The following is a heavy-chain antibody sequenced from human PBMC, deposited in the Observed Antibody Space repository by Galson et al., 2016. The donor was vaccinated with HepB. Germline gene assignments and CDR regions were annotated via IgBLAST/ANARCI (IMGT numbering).Heavy chain of an antibody. CDR1: GFSLLTNGVG. D-gene: IGHD4-23*01. Sequence: PALVKPTQTLTLACTFSGFSLLTNGVGVGWIRQTPGQALEWLALIYWDDDQRYSPSLRSRPTITKDLRKNQVVLTMTDIDPVDAGTFYCARLTWRGRDSRGNLFLFDYWGQGIRVTVTS. J-gene: IGHJ4*02. CDR2: IYWDDDQ. CDR3: ARLTWRGRDSRGNLFLFDY. V-gene: IGHV2-5*02.